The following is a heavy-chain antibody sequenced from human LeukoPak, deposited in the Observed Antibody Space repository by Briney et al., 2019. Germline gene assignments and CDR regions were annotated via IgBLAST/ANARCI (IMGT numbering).Heavy chain of an antibody. Sequence: SETLSLTCTVSGGSISSGGYYWSWIRQPPGKGLEWIGYIYHSGSTYYNPSLKSRVTISVDRSKNQFSLKLSSATAADTAVYYCARRGYYYGSGKPISFFDYWGQGTLVIVSS. D-gene: IGHD3-10*01. J-gene: IGHJ4*02. V-gene: IGHV4-30-2*01. CDR2: IYHSGST. CDR1: GGSISSGGYY. CDR3: ARRGYYYGSGKPISFFDY.